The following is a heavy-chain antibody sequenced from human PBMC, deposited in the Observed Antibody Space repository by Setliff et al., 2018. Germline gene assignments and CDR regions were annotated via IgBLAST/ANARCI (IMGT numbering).Heavy chain of an antibody. D-gene: IGHD5-12*01. CDR2: IYTSGST. V-gene: IGHV4-61*02. Sequence: PSETLSLTCTVSGGSISSGSYYWSWIRQPAGKGLEWIGRIYTSGSTNYNPSLKSRVTISVDTSKTQFSLKLSSVTAADTAVYYCARGGYSRGPPVYYFDYWGQGTLVT. CDR1: GGSISSGSYY. CDR3: ARGGYSRGPPVYYFDY. J-gene: IGHJ4*02.